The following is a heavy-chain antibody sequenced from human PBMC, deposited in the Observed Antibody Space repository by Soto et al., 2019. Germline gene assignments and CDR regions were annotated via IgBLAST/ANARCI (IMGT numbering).Heavy chain of an antibody. CDR1: PYTFTDHS. Sequence: ESLKISCKRSPYTFTDHSIVRVPQLPGKDLDWMGTIYPGDSDTSYSPSFQAHVTITVDKSTSTAYLQRNTLKATDTAMYYCASHFSNFRHYDYYMEGWDQG. V-gene: IGHV5-51*01. J-gene: IGHJ6*03. CDR3: ASHFSNFRHYDYYMEG. D-gene: IGHD3-10*01. CDR2: IYPGDSDT.